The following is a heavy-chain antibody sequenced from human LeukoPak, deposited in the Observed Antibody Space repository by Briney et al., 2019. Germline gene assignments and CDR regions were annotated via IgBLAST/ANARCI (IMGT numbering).Heavy chain of an antibody. Sequence: GGSLRLSCAASGFTFDDYAMHWVRQAPGKGLEWVSGISWNSGSIGYADSVKGRFTISRDNAKNTLYLQMNSLRAEDTAVYYCARDSRRAAPGSSAAFDIWGQGTMVTVSS. CDR2: ISWNSGSI. D-gene: IGHD6-13*01. CDR3: ARDSRRAAPGSSAAFDI. J-gene: IGHJ3*02. V-gene: IGHV3-9*01. CDR1: GFTFDDYA.